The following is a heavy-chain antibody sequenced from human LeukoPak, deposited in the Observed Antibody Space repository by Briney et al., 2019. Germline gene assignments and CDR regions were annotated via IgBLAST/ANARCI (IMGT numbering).Heavy chain of an antibody. CDR1: GYTFTSYD. J-gene: IGHJ6*02. V-gene: IGHV1-8*01. CDR2: KNPNSSRT. Sequence: ASLRVSCKASGYTFTSYDINWVRQATGQGLEWMGFKNPNSSRTGFAQKFQGRYTMTTDTSISTAYMELSSLTSEDTAVYYCARGPVSSHGMDVWGQGTTVTVSS. CDR3: ARGPVSSHGMDV.